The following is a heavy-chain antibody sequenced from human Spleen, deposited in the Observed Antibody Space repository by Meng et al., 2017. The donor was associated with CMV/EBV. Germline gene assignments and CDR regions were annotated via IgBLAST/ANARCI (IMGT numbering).Heavy chain of an antibody. V-gene: IGHV4-59*01. D-gene: IGHD4-23*01. Sequence: SETLSLTCTVSGGSIRPYYWTWIRQSPGKGLEWIGFIDYEGSTAYKPSLKSRVTISLDASKNQFSLKMTSVTAADTAGYYCARGGSTVVTPTFDYWGQGTLVTVSS. J-gene: IGHJ4*02. CDR1: GGSIRPYY. CDR2: IDYEGST. CDR3: ARGGSTVVTPTFDY.